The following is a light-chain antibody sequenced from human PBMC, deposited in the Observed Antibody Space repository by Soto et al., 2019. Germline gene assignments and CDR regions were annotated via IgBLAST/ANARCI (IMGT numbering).Light chain of an antibody. J-gene: IGKJ1*01. Sequence: IQLTQSPSSLSASVGDRVTITCRASQGISTYLAWYQQKPGKAPNLLIYGASTLLSGVPSRFSGSGSGTDFTLTISSLQPEDFATYYCQQLNNYPRTFGQGTKVDIK. V-gene: IGKV1-9*01. CDR1: QGISTY. CDR2: GAS. CDR3: QQLNNYPRT.